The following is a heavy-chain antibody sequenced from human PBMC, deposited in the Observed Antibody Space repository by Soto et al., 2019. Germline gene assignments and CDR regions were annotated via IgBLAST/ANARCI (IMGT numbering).Heavy chain of an antibody. V-gene: IGHV4-59*01. J-gene: IGHJ4*02. D-gene: IGHD5-18*01. CDR3: ARVDVDTAMGVFDY. CDR1: GGSISSYY. CDR2: IYYSGST. Sequence: SQTLSLTCTVSGGSISSYYWSRIRQPPGKGLEWIGYIYYSGSTNYNPSLKSRVTISVDTSKNQFSLKLSSVTAADTAVYYCARVDVDTAMGVFDYWGQGTLVTVSS.